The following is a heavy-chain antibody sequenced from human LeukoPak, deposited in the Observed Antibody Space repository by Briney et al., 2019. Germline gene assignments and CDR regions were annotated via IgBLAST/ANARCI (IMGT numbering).Heavy chain of an antibody. CDR2: MNPNSGNT. D-gene: IGHD3-10*01. CDR3: ARGITMVRTRYYYYYMDV. Sequence: GASVKVSCKASGYTFTSYDINWVRQATGQGLEWMGWMNPNSGNTGYAQKFQGRVTITRNTSISTAYMELSSLRSEDTAVYYCARGITMVRTRYYYYYMDVWGKGTTVTVSS. CDR1: GYTFTSYD. V-gene: IGHV1-8*03. J-gene: IGHJ6*03.